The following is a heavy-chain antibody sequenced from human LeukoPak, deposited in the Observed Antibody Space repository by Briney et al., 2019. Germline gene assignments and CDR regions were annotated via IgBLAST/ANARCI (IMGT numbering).Heavy chain of an antibody. V-gene: IGHV3-30*02. Sequence: GSLRLSCAASGFTFSSYGMHWVRQAPGKGLEWVAFIRYDGSNKYYADSVKGRFTISRDNSKNTLYLQMNSLRAEDTAVYYCANLMAHDFWSGLDYWGQGTLVTVSS. D-gene: IGHD3-3*01. J-gene: IGHJ4*02. CDR2: IRYDGSNK. CDR3: ANLMAHDFWSGLDY. CDR1: GFTFSSYG.